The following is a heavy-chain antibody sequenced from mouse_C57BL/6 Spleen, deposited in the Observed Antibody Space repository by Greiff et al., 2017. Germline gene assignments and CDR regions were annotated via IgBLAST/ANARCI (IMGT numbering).Heavy chain of an antibody. J-gene: IGHJ2*01. V-gene: IGHV1-43*01. D-gene: IGHD2-5*01. CDR3: ARRAYSNPDY. CDR2: INPSTGGT. CDR1: GYSFTGYY. Sequence: EVQLQQSGPELVKPGASVKISCKASGYSFTGYYMHWVKQSSEKSLEWIGEINPSTGGTSYNQKFKGKATVTVDKSSSTAYMQLKSLTSEDSAVYYCARRAYSNPDYWGQGTTLTGSS.